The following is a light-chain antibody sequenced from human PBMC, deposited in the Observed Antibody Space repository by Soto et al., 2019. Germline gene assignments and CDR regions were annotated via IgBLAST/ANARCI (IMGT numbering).Light chain of an antibody. CDR2: KAS. CDR1: QSISSW. J-gene: IGKJ2*01. V-gene: IGKV1-5*03. CDR3: QQYNSYSYT. Sequence: DIQMTQSPSTLSASVGDRVTITCRSSQSISSWLAWYQQKPGKAPKLLLYKASSLESGVPSRCSGSGSGTEFTLTISSLQPDDFATYDCQQYNSYSYTFGQGTKLEIK.